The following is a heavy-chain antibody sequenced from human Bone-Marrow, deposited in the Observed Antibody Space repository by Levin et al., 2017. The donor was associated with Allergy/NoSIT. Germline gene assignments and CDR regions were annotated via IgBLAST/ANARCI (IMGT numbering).Heavy chain of an antibody. CDR2: ISYDGSNK. CDR3: AKLGSSGWTKTPCADY. Sequence: SCAASGFTFSSYGMHWVRQAPGKGLEWVAVISYDGSNKYYADSVKGRFTISRDNSKNTLYLQMNSLRAEDTAVYYCAKLGSSGWTKTPCADYWGQGTLVTVSS. J-gene: IGHJ4*02. V-gene: IGHV3-30*18. CDR1: GFTFSSYG. D-gene: IGHD6-19*01.